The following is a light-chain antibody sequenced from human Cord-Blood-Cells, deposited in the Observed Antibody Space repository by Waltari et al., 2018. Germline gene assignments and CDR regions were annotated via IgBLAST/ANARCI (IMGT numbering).Light chain of an antibody. J-gene: IGKJ2*01. V-gene: IGKV1-39*01. CDR1: QSISSY. Sequence: DIQLTQSPSSLSASAGDRVTITCPASQSISSYLNWYQQKPGKAPKLLIYAASSLQSGVPSRFSGSGSGTDFTLTISSLQPEDFATYYCQQSYSTPPYTFGQGTKLEIK. CDR2: AAS. CDR3: QQSYSTPPYT.